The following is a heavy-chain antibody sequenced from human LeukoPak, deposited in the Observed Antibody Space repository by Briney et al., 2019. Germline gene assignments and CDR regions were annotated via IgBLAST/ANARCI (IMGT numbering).Heavy chain of an antibody. V-gene: IGHV1-2*02. CDR3: ARLSLTIFGVVTLRSENAFDI. D-gene: IGHD3-3*01. CDR1: GYTFTGYY. CDR2: INPNSGGT. Sequence: ASVKVSCKASGYTFTGYYMHWVRQAPGQGLEWMGWINPNSGGTNYAQKFQGRVTMTRDTSISTAYMELSRPRSDDTAVYYCARLSLTIFGVVTLRSENAFDIWGQGTMVTVSS. J-gene: IGHJ3*02.